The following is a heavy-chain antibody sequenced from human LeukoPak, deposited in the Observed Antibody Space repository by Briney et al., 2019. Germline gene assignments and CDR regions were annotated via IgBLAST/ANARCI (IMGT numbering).Heavy chain of an antibody. J-gene: IGHJ4*02. CDR1: GFSFGDYA. CDR2: IRSKTYGGTT. Sequence: PGGPLRLSCTASGFSFGDYAMTWVRQAPGKGLEWVGFIRSKTYGGTTGYAASVKGRFSISRDDSKSIAYLQMNSLKTEDTAVYYCTRDLWAAAGYFDYWGQGTLVTVSS. CDR3: TRDLWAAAGYFDY. D-gene: IGHD6-13*01. V-gene: IGHV3-49*04.